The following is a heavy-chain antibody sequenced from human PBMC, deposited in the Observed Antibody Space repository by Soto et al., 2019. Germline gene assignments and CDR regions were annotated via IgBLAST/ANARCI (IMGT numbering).Heavy chain of an antibody. Sequence: QVQLQQWGAGLLKPSETLSLTCAVYGGSFSGYYWSWIRQPPGKGLEWIGEINHSGSTNYNPSLKSRVTISVDTSKNQFSLKLSSVTAADTAVYYCAGTGIAAAGLINNWFDPWGQGTLVTVSS. V-gene: IGHV4-34*01. CDR2: INHSGST. CDR3: AGTGIAAAGLINNWFDP. D-gene: IGHD6-13*01. CDR1: GGSFSGYY. J-gene: IGHJ5*02.